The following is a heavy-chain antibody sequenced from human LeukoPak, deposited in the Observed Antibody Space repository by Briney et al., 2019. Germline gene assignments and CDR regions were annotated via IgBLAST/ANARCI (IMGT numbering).Heavy chain of an antibody. J-gene: IGHJ6*03. CDR2: ISSSSYI. CDR3: ARDPRLRNDIVVVPAAIRDYYYYYYMDV. V-gene: IGHV3-21*01. CDR1: GFTFSSYS. D-gene: IGHD2-2*02. Sequence: GGSLRLSCAASGFTFSSYSMNWVRQAPGKGLEWVSSISSSSYIYYADSVKGRFTISRDNAKNTLYLQMNSLRAEDTAVYYCARDPRLRNDIVVVPAAIRDYYYYYYMDVWGKGTTVTVSS.